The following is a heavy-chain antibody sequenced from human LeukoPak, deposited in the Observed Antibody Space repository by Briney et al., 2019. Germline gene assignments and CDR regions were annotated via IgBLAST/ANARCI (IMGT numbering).Heavy chain of an antibody. CDR2: ISNWNGNI. V-gene: IGHV1-18*01. CDR1: GYTFTSYG. J-gene: IGHJ4*02. Sequence: GASVKVSCKASGYTFTSYGISWVRQAPGQGLGWMGWISNWNGNIKYAQKFQGRVTMTTDTSTSTAYMEVRSLRSDDTAVYYCARLPSDDFWSGYYFQGHFDYWGQGTVVTVSS. D-gene: IGHD3-3*01. CDR3: ARLPSDDFWSGYYFQGHFDY.